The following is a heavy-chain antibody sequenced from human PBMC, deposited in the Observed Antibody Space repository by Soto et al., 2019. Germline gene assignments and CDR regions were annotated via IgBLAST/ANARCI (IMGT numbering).Heavy chain of an antibody. D-gene: IGHD6-19*01. Sequence: EVQLVESGGGLVQRGGSLRLSCAASGFTFSSFSMNWVRQAPGRGLEWSSYIGGGGRLISYADSVKGRFAISRDNAQNSLYLQMDSLRDEDTAVYYCARDLGWAFDCWGQGTLVTVSS. CDR3: ARDLGWAFDC. J-gene: IGHJ4*02. V-gene: IGHV3-48*02. CDR2: IGGGGRLI. CDR1: GFTFSSFS.